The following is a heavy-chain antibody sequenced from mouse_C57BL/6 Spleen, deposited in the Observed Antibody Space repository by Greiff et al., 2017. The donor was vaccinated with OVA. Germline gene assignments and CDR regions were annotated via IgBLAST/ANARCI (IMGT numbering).Heavy chain of an antibody. CDR3: ARWLTGTGYFDY. CDR1: GYTFTSYG. D-gene: IGHD4-1*01. Sequence: VQLQQSGAELARPGASVKLSCKASGYTFTSYGISWVKQRTGQGLEWIGEIYSRSGNTYYNEKFKGKATFTADTSSNTAYMQLSSLTTEDSAIYYCARWLTGTGYFDYWGQGTTLTVSS. CDR2: IYSRSGNT. J-gene: IGHJ2*01. V-gene: IGHV1-81*01.